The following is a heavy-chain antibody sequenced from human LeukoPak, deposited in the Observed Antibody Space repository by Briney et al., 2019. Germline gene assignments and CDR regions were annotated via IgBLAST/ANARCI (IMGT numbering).Heavy chain of an antibody. J-gene: IGHJ4*02. Sequence: GGSLRLSCAASGFTFSSYWMTWARQAPGKGLEWLAFIEYNGATKDYADSVKGRFTTSRDNSKNTVSLQMNSLRAEDTALYYCAKDIRRGYNFGYDQFAYWGQGILVTVSS. CDR3: AKDIRRGYNFGYDQFAY. V-gene: IGHV3-30*02. CDR1: GFTFSSYW. CDR2: IEYNGATK. D-gene: IGHD5-18*01.